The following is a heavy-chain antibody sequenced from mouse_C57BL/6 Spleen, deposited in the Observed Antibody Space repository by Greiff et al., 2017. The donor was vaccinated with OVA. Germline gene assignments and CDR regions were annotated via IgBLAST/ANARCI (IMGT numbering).Heavy chain of an antibody. Sequence: QVQLQQSGPELVKPGASVKISCKASGYAFSSSWMNWVKQRPGKGLEWIGRIYPGDGDTNYNGKFKGKATLTADKSSSTAYMQLSSLTSEDSAVYFCAREDDGYPYFDYWGQGTTLTVSS. CDR1: GYAFSSSW. CDR2: IYPGDGDT. D-gene: IGHD2-3*01. V-gene: IGHV1-82*01. J-gene: IGHJ2*01. CDR3: AREDDGYPYFDY.